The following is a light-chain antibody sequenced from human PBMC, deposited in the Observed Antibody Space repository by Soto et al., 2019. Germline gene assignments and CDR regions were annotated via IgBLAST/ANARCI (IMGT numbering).Light chain of an antibody. Sequence: QSVLTQPPSVSGSPGQSVTISCTATTTDIGNYDSVSWYQQAPGTAPKLIIYDVNNRPSGAPDRFSGSTSGNTASLTISGLQAEDETDYFCSLYSSNGSLIFGPGTKVTVL. J-gene: IGLJ1*01. V-gene: IGLV2-18*01. CDR3: SLYSSNGSLI. CDR2: DVN. CDR1: TTDIGNYDS.